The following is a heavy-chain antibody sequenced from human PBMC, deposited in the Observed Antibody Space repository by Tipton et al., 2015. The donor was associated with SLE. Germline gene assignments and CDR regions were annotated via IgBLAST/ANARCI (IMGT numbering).Heavy chain of an antibody. D-gene: IGHD3/OR15-3a*01. V-gene: IGHV4-39*07. CDR1: GSSISSGGYY. J-gene: IGHJ5*02. CDR2: IYYSGGT. Sequence: TLSLTCTVSGSSISSGGYYWGWIRQPPGKGLEWIGNIYYSGGTYYNPSLKSRVTISVDTSKNQFSLKLSSVTAADTAVYYCARDRTGTWGQGTLVTVSS. CDR3: ARDRTGT.